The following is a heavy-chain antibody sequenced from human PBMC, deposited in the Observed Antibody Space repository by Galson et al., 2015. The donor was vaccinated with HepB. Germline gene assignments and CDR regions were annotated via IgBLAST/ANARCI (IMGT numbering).Heavy chain of an antibody. D-gene: IGHD6-19*01. J-gene: IGHJ4*02. Sequence: SLRLSCAASGFIVSSNYMSWVRQAPGKGLEWVSVIYSGGSTYYADSVKGRFTISRDNSKNTLYLQMNSLRAEDTAVYYCAGLPWLHYFDYWGQGTLVTVSS. CDR1: GFIVSSNY. V-gene: IGHV3-66*02. CDR3: AGLPWLHYFDY. CDR2: IYSGGST.